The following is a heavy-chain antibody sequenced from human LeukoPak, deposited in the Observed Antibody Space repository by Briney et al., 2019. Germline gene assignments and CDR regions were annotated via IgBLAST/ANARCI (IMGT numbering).Heavy chain of an antibody. Sequence: PSETLSLTCTVSGGSISSSSYYWGWIRQPPGKGLEWIGSIYYSGSTYYNPSLKSRVTISVDTSKNQFSLKLSSVTAADTAVYYCARELLRLFDYWGQGTLVTVSS. CDR2: IYYSGST. J-gene: IGHJ4*02. CDR3: ARELLRLFDY. D-gene: IGHD3-10*01. V-gene: IGHV4-39*07. CDR1: GGSISSSSYY.